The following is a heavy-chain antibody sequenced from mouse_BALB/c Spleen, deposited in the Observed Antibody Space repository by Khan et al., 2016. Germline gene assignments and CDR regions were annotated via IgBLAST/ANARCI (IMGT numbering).Heavy chain of an antibody. V-gene: IGHV1-77*01. CDR3: ARSYYGYFAMDY. Sequence: QVQLQQSGTELPRPGASVKLSCKASGYTFTDYYVNWVKQRTGQGLEWIGEIFPGSGSTYYNETFKGKATLTADTSSSTAYMQLSSLTSEDSAVYFCARSYYGYFAMDYWGHGTSVTVSS. J-gene: IGHJ4*01. D-gene: IGHD1-2*01. CDR1: GYTFTDYY. CDR2: IFPGSGST.